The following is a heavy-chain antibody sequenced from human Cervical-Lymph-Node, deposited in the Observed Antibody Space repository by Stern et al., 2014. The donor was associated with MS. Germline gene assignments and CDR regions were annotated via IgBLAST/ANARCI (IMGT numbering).Heavy chain of an antibody. J-gene: IGHJ5*02. CDR3: ARGLLWFGELKVNGFDP. CDR1: GGSISSNDYY. V-gene: IGHV4-39*01. D-gene: IGHD3-10*01. CDR2: IHESGST. Sequence: QLQLQESGPGLVKPSETLSLTCAVSGGSISSNDYYWGWIRQPPGKGLEWIGRIHESGSTFYNPYLKSRVTIYSHTSKNKLSPRLSSVTAADTAMYYCARGLLWFGELKVNGFDPWGQGTLVTVSS.